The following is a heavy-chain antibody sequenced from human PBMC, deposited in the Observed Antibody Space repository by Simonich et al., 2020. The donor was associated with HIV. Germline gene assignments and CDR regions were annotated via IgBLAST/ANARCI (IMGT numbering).Heavy chain of an antibody. CDR1: GYTFTSYG. CDR2: ISTYNTNP. V-gene: IGHV1-18*01. CDR3: ARDPEQLVRAEYFQH. D-gene: IGHD6-6*01. J-gene: IGHJ1*01. Sequence: QVQLVQSGAEVKKPGASVKVSCKASGYTFTSYGINWVRQAPGQGLEWLGWISTYNTNPNYAQKLQDRVTMTADTSTSTAYMDLRSLRSDDTALYYCARDPEQLVRAEYFQHWGQGTLVTVSS.